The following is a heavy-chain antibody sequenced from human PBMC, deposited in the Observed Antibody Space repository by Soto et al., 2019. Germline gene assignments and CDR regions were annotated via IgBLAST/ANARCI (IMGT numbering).Heavy chain of an antibody. V-gene: IGHV1-69*06. J-gene: IGHJ5*02. CDR2: IIPIFGTA. D-gene: IGHD3-9*01. CDR3: ARDYDILTGYYSGGGWFDP. Sequence: QVQLVQSGAEVKKPGSSVKVSCKASGGTFSSYAISWVRQAPGQGLEWMGGIIPIFGTANYAQKFQGRVTITADKSTGTAYMELSSLRSEDTAVYYCARDYDILTGYYSGGGWFDPWGQGTLVTVSS. CDR1: GGTFSSYA.